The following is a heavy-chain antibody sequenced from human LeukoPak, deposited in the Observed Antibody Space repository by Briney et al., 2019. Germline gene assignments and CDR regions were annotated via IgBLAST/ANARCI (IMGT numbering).Heavy chain of an antibody. J-gene: IGHJ5*02. V-gene: IGHV7-4-1*02. Sequence: GASVKVSCKASGYTFTSYAMNWVRQAPGQGLEWMGWINTNTGNPTYAQGFTGRFVFSLDTSVSTAYLQISSLKAEDTAVYYCARDSPSRSSGWRNWFDPWGQGTLVTVSS. CDR1: GYTFTSYA. CDR2: INTNTGNP. D-gene: IGHD6-19*01. CDR3: ARDSPSRSSGWRNWFDP.